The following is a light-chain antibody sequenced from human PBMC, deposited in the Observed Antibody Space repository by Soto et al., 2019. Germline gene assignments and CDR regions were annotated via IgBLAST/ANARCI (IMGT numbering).Light chain of an antibody. Sequence: DVVMTQTPLSLSVTPGQPASMSCKSSQSLLHRDGKTYLYWYLQKPGQPPQLLIYEVSNRFFGVPDRFSASGTGTDFTLKISRVEAEDVGVYYCMRDVELPFTFGGGTKVEIK. J-gene: IGKJ4*01. V-gene: IGKV2D-29*01. CDR3: MRDVELPFT. CDR2: EVS. CDR1: QSLLHRDGKTY.